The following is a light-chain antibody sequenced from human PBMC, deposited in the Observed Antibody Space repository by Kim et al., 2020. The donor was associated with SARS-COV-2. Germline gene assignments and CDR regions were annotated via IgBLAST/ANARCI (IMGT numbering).Light chain of an antibody. V-gene: IGLV1-44*01. CDR1: SSNIGSDN. CDR2: SDN. J-gene: IGLJ3*02. Sequence: QSVLTQPPSASGTPGQRVTISCSGSSSNIGSDNVNWYQQLPGTAPKLLIYSDNQRPSRVPDRFSGSKSGTSASLAISGLQSEDEADYYCAAWDDSLNGWVFGGGTKLTFL. CDR3: AAWDDSLNGWV.